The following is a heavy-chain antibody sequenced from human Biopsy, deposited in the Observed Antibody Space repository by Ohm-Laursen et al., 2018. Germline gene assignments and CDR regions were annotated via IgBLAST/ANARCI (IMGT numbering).Heavy chain of an antibody. Sequence: ASVNASCKVSAYTLTELSMHWVRQAPGKGLEWMGGFAPENGKTVYAQNFQARVSMTEDTSTDTAYMELRSLRSEDTAVYYCAADINVWNVNYWGQGTQVTVSS. CDR3: AADINVWNVNY. CDR2: FAPENGKT. J-gene: IGHJ4*02. V-gene: IGHV1-24*01. D-gene: IGHD1-1*01. CDR1: AYTLTELS.